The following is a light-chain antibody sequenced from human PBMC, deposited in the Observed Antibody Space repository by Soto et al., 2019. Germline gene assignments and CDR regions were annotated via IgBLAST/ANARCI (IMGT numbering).Light chain of an antibody. CDR1: QSLLHSNGNID. Sequence: IVLTQSPLSLPVTPGEPASISCRSSQSLLHSNGNIDLDWYLQKPGQSPHLLIYLGSIRASGVPHRFSGSGSGTDFTLKITRVEAEDVGVYYCMQAMLAPRTFGLGTKVEIK. V-gene: IGKV2-28*01. J-gene: IGKJ1*01. CDR2: LGS. CDR3: MQAMLAPRT.